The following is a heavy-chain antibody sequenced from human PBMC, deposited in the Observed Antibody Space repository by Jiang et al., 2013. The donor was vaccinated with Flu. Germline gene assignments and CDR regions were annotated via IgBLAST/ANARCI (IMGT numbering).Heavy chain of an antibody. V-gene: IGHV2-5*01. CDR1: GFSLSTSGVG. CDR2: IYWNDDK. J-gene: IGHJ4*02. CDR3: AHSTYDFWSGPRPLDY. D-gene: IGHD3-3*01. Sequence: KPTQTLTLTCTFSGFSLSTSGVGVGWIRQPPGKALEWLALIYWNDDKRYSPSLKSRLTITKDTSKNQVVLTMTNMDPVDTATYYCAHSTYDFWSGPRPLDYWGPGNPGHRLL.